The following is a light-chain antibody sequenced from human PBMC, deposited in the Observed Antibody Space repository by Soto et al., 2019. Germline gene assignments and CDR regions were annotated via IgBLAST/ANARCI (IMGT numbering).Light chain of an antibody. CDR1: NSDVGIYNL. CDR2: EVT. V-gene: IGLV2-14*02. J-gene: IGLJ1*01. Sequence: QSALTQPASVSGSPGQSITVSCTGINSDVGIYNLVSWYQQHPGKAPKLMIYEVTNRPSGVSNRFSGSKSGNTASLTISGLQAEDEADYYCSSYTSRSTLVFGTGTKLTVL. CDR3: SSYTSRSTLV.